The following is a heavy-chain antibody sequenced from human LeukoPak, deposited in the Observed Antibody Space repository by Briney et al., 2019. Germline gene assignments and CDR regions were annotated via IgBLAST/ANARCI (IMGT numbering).Heavy chain of an antibody. D-gene: IGHD6-13*01. CDR2: ISAYNGNT. J-gene: IGHJ6*02. V-gene: IGHV1-18*01. CDR1: GYTFTSYG. CDR3: ARCSEGYSSSWYPSLYYYYGMDV. Sequence: ASVKVSCKASGYTFTSYGISWVRQAPGQGLEWMGWISAYNGNTNYAQKLQGRVTMTTDTSTSTAYMELRSLRSDDTAVYYCARCSEGYSSSWYPSLYYYYGMDVWGQGTTVTVSS.